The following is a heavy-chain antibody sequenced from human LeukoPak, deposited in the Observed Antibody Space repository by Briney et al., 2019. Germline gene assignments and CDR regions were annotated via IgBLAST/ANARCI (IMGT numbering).Heavy chain of an antibody. Sequence: ASVKVSCKASGYTFTGYYMHWVRQAPGQGLEWTGWINPNSGGTNYAQKFQGRVTMTRDTSISTAYMELSRLRSDDTAVYYCARVRGVNSGSYGFDYWGQGTLVTVSS. V-gene: IGHV1-2*02. CDR3: ARVRGVNSGSYGFDY. CDR2: INPNSGGT. D-gene: IGHD3-10*01. CDR1: GYTFTGYY. J-gene: IGHJ4*02.